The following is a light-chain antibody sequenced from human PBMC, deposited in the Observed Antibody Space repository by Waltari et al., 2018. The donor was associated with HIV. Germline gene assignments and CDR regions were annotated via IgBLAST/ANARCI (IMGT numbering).Light chain of an antibody. Sequence: QSVLTQPPSVSGAPGQRVTISCTGSSSTIGAGYDVPWYQQLPGTAPTLLIYGTNNRPSGVPDRFSGSKSGTSASLAITGLQAEDEAEYYCQSYDSSLSGWVVFGGGTKVTVL. V-gene: IGLV1-40*01. CDR2: GTN. CDR3: QSYDSSLSGWVV. J-gene: IGLJ2*01. CDR1: SSTIGAGYD.